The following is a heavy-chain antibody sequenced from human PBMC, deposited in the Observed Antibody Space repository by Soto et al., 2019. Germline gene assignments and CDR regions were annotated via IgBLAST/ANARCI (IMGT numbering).Heavy chain of an antibody. Sequence: ASVKVSCTASGYTFTSYGISWVRQAPGQGLEWMGWISAYNGNTNYAQKLQGRVTMTTDTSTSTAYMELRSLRSDDTAVYYCARGSGLGYCSGGSCYSGGYYGMDVWGQGTTVTVSS. CDR3: ARGSGLGYCSGGSCYSGGYYGMDV. CDR2: ISAYNGNT. V-gene: IGHV1-18*01. CDR1: GYTFTSYG. J-gene: IGHJ6*02. D-gene: IGHD2-15*01.